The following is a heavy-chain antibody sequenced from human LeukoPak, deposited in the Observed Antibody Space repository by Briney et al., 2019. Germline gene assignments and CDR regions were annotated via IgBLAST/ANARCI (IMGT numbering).Heavy chain of an antibody. D-gene: IGHD1-26*01. CDR3: ARSYNSGSYPIYGMDV. V-gene: IGHV3-66*01. CDR2: IYSGGST. J-gene: IGHJ6*02. Sequence: PGGSLGLSCAASGFTFSSNYMSWVRQAPGKGLEWVSVIYSGGSTYYADSVKGRFTISRDNSKNTLYLQMNSLRAEDTAVYYCARSYNSGSYPIYGMDVWGQGTTVTVSS. CDR1: GFTFSSNY.